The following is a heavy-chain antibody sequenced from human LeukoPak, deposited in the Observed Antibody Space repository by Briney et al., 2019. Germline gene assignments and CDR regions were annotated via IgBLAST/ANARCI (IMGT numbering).Heavy chain of an antibody. V-gene: IGHV4-34*01. CDR3: TKGRGI. Sequence: SETLSLTCAVYGGSFSGYYWSWIRQPPGKGLEWIGEINHSGSTSYNASLKSRVTISVDTSKNQFSLKLTSVTAADTAVYYCTKGRGIWGQGTLVTVSS. D-gene: IGHD3-10*01. J-gene: IGHJ4*02. CDR1: GGSFSGYY. CDR2: INHSGST.